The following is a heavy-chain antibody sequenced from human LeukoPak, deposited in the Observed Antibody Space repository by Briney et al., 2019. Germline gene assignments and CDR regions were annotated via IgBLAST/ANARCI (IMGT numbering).Heavy chain of an antibody. CDR1: GGSISSSRYY. Sequence: SETLSLTCTVSGGSISSSRYYWGWIRQPPGKGLEWIGSIYYSGSSYYNPSLKSRVTIYVDTSNNQFSLKLSSVTAADTAVYYCARHGALRFHDFDYWGQGTLVTVSS. V-gene: IGHV4-39*01. D-gene: IGHD3-3*01. CDR3: ARHGALRFHDFDY. J-gene: IGHJ4*02. CDR2: IYYSGSS.